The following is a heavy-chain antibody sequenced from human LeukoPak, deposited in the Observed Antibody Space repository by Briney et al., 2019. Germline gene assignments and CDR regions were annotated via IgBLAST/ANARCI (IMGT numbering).Heavy chain of an antibody. V-gene: IGHV3-53*01. CDR1: GFTFSSYA. CDR3: ARLPVGALFEY. Sequence: PGGSLRLSCAASGFTFSSYAMSWVRQAPGKGLEWVSLIYSGGTTYYADSVKGRFTISRDNSKNTLYLQMNSLRAEDAAVYYCARLPVGALFEYWGQGTLVTVSS. D-gene: IGHD1-26*01. J-gene: IGHJ4*02. CDR2: IYSGGTT.